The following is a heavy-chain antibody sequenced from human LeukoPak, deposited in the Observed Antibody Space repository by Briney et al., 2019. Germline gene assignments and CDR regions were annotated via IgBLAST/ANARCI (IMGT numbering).Heavy chain of an antibody. CDR3: ARRYSSGWQDYYFDY. Sequence: GASVKVSCKASGYTFTSYAMHWVRQAPGQRLEWMGWINAGNGNTKYSQKFQGRVTITRDTSASTAYMELSSLRSEDTAVYYCARRYSSGWQDYYFDYWGQGTLVTVSS. J-gene: IGHJ4*02. V-gene: IGHV1-3*01. CDR1: GYTFTSYA. D-gene: IGHD6-19*01. CDR2: INAGNGNT.